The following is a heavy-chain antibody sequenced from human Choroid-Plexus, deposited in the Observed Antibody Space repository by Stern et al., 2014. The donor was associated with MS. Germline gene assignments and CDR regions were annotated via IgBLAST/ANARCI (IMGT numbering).Heavy chain of an antibody. CDR3: AKDRQYLTYFFDH. CDR2: VSYDGSNK. Sequence: VQLVESGGGVVQPGRPLRLSCVASGFTFGSWAMHWVRQSPGKGLGWVAGVSYDGSNKYYAVSVKGRFTISRDNSQNTLYMQMSSLRPEDTAVYYCAKDRQYLTYFFDHLGQGSLVTVSS. V-gene: IGHV3-30*18. CDR1: GFTFGSWA. J-gene: IGHJ5*02. D-gene: IGHD2/OR15-2a*01.